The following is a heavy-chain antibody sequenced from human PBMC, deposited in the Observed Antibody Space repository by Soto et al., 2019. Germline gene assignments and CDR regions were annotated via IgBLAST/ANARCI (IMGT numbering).Heavy chain of an antibody. D-gene: IGHD4-17*01. Sequence: PSETLSLTCTVSGGSISSYYWSWIRQPAGKGLEWIGRIYTSGSTNYNPSLKSRVTMSVDTSKNQFSLKLSSVTAADTAVYYCARDTDYGDYTNWFDPWGQGTLVTVSS. V-gene: IGHV4-4*07. CDR3: ARDTDYGDYTNWFDP. J-gene: IGHJ5*02. CDR2: IYTSGST. CDR1: GGSISSYY.